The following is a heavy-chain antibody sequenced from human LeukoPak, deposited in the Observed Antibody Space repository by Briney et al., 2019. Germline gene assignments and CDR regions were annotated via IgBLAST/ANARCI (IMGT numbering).Heavy chain of an antibody. V-gene: IGHV3-30*18. CDR3: AKDSGPRCSGGSCYPNSYYYGMDV. D-gene: IGHD2-15*01. CDR2: ISYDGSNK. J-gene: IGHJ6*02. CDR1: GFTFSSYG. Sequence: GGSLRLSCAASGFTFSSYGMHWVRQAPGKGLERVAVISYDGSNKYYADSVKGRFTISRDNSKNTLYLQMNSLRAEDTAVYYCAKDSGPRCSGGSCYPNSYYYGMDVWGQGTTVTVSS.